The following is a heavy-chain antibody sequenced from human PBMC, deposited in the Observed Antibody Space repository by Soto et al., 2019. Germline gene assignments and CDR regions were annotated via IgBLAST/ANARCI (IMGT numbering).Heavy chain of an antibody. CDR2: ISSSGSTI. D-gene: IGHD5-18*01. CDR1: GFTFSDYY. Sequence: GGSLRLSCAASGFTFSDYYMSWIRQAPGKGLEWVSYISSSGSTIYYADSVKGRFTISRDNAKNSLYLQMNSLRAEDTAVYYCARETRGYSYGYAIYYMDVWGKGTTVTVSS. V-gene: IGHV3-11*01. J-gene: IGHJ6*03. CDR3: ARETRGYSYGYAIYYMDV.